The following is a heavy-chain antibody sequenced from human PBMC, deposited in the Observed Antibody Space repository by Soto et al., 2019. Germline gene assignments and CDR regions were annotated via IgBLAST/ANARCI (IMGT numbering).Heavy chain of an antibody. CDR3: ARDDRYSSGWYLDY. V-gene: IGHV3-48*02. CDR2: ISSSSSTI. D-gene: IGHD6-19*01. Sequence: GGSLRLSCSSSGFTFSSYSMNWVRQAPGKGLEWVSYISSSSSTIYYADSVKGRFTISRDNAKNSLYLQMNSLRDEDTAVYYCARDDRYSSGWYLDYWGQGTLVTVPQ. CDR1: GFTFSSYS. J-gene: IGHJ4*02.